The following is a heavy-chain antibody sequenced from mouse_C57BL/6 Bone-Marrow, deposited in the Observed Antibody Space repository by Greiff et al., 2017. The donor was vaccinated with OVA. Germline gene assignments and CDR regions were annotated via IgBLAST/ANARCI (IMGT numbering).Heavy chain of an antibody. CDR3: ARPYGSSYYYFDY. D-gene: IGHD1-1*01. Sequence: VQLQQSGPELVKPGASVKISCKASGYAFSSSWMNWVKQRPGKGLEWIGRIYPGDGDTNYNGKFKGKATLTADKSSSTAYMQLSSLTSEDSAVYFCARPYGSSYYYFDYGGQGTTLTVSS. CDR2: IYPGDGDT. V-gene: IGHV1-82*01. CDR1: GYAFSSSW. J-gene: IGHJ2*01.